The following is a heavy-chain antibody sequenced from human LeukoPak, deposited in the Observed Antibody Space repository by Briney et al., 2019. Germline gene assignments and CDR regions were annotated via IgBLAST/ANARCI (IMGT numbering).Heavy chain of an antibody. CDR1: GGSFSGYY. Sequence: SETLSLTCDVYGGSFSGYYWNWIRQPPGKGLEWIGEINHRGSTNDNPSLKSRVIISVDASRYQFSLKLSSVTAADTAVYYCAKHLRRRFFSRTLAFDPWGQGTLVTVSS. J-gene: IGHJ5*02. CDR2: INHRGST. D-gene: IGHD3-3*01. CDR3: AKHLRRRFFSRTLAFDP. V-gene: IGHV4-34*01.